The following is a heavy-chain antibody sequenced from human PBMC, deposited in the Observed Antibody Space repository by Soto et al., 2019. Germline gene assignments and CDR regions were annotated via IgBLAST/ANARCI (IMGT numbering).Heavy chain of an antibody. Sequence: GGSLRLSCAASGFTFSSYAMSWVRQAPGKGLAWVSAISGSGGSTYYADSVKGRFTISRDNSKNTLYLQMNSLRAEDTAVYYCAKDLYYYDSSGYPDAFDIWGQGTMVTVSS. CDR3: AKDLYYYDSSGYPDAFDI. V-gene: IGHV3-23*01. CDR2: ISGSGGST. CDR1: GFTFSSYA. D-gene: IGHD3-22*01. J-gene: IGHJ3*02.